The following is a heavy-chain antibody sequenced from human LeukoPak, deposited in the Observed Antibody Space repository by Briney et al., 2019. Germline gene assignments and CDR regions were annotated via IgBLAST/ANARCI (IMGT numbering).Heavy chain of an antibody. CDR2: IRSNGETA. CDR1: GFTFSSIA. CDR3: AKGQEVDDGVFDS. V-gene: IGHV3-23*01. J-gene: IGHJ4*01. D-gene: IGHD1-1*01. Sequence: GGSLRLSCAASGFTFSSIAMSWVRQAPGKGLEWVSAIRSNGETAYNVASVKGRFTISRDKARQTLYLQMNSLRVEDTAIYYCAKGQEVDDGVFDSWGHGAPCSVSS.